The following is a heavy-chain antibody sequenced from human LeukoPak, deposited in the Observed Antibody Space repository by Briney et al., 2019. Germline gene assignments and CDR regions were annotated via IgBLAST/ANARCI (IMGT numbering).Heavy chain of an antibody. CDR2: ISYSGST. Sequence: SETLSLTCTVSGGSISSSSYYWGWIRQPPGKGLEWIGSISYSGSTYYNPSLKSRVTISVDTSKNQFSLKLSSVTAADTAVYYCARDFDAMVRPNPGGAFDIWGQGTMVTVSS. CDR1: GGSISSSSYY. D-gene: IGHD3-10*01. CDR3: ARDFDAMVRPNPGGAFDI. V-gene: IGHV4-39*07. J-gene: IGHJ3*02.